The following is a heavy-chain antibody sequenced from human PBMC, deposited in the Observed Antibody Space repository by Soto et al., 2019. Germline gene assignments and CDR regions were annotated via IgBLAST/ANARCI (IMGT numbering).Heavy chain of an antibody. CDR1: GFTFSSYA. D-gene: IGHD3-22*01. CDR2: ISVSGGRT. CDR3: AKDPPTIVYWYFDL. Sequence: PGGSLRLSCAASGFTFSSYAMSWVRQAPGKGLEWVSAISVSGGRTNYADSVRGRFITSRDNSKNTLYLQMNSLRAEDTAVYYCAKDPPTIVYWYFDLWGRGTLVNVSS. J-gene: IGHJ2*01. V-gene: IGHV3-23*01.